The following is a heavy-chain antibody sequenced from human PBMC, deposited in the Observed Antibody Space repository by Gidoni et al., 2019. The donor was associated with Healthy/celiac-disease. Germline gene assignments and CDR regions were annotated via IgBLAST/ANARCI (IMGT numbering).Heavy chain of an antibody. J-gene: IGHJ5*02. D-gene: IGHD5-12*01. CDR1: GGSISSGDYY. V-gene: IGHV4-30-4*01. Sequence: QVQLQESGPGLVKPSQTLSLTCTVSGGSISSGDYYWCWIRQPPGKGLEWIGYIYYSGSTYYNPSLKSRVTISVDTSKNQFSLKLSSVTAADTAVDYCARDPSSIYWNWFDPLGQGTLVTVSS. CDR2: IYYSGST. CDR3: ARDPSSIYWNWFDP.